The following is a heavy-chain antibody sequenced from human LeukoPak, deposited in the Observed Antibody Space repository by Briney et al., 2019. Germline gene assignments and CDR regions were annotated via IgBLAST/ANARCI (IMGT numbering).Heavy chain of an antibody. Sequence: SETLSLTCTVSGGSISSYYWSWIRQPPGKGLEWIGYIYYSGSTNYNPSLKSRVTISVDTSKNQFSLKLSSVTAADTCVYYCARVSLGYCTNGVCPPPDYWGQGTLVTVSS. CDR3: ARVSLGYCTNGVCPPPDY. J-gene: IGHJ4*02. CDR1: GGSISSYY. CDR2: IYYSGST. D-gene: IGHD2-8*01. V-gene: IGHV4-59*01.